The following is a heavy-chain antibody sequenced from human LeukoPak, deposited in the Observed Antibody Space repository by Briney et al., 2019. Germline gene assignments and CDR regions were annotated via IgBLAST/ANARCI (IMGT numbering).Heavy chain of an antibody. V-gene: IGHV3-23*01. CDR2: LIGSSGST. CDR3: AKGAYDYIEIGYFDS. CDR1: GFTSTNYA. D-gene: IGHD5-12*01. Sequence: GGSLRLSCAASGFTSTNYAMNWVRQAPGKGLEWVSVLIGSSGSTDYADSVKGRFTISRDNSKNTVFLQMDSLRAEDTAIYYCAKGAYDYIEIGYFDSWGQGTLVTVSS. J-gene: IGHJ4*02.